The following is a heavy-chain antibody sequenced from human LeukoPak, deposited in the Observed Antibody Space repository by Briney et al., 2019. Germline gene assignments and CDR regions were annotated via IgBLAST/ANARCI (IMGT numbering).Heavy chain of an antibody. CDR1: GGSFSNYY. CDR2: IYYSGST. J-gene: IGHJ5*02. V-gene: IGHV4-59*08. Sequence: SETLSLTCTVSGGSFSNYYGSWIRQPPRKGPERIGYIYYSGSTNYNPSLKTRLTISVDTSKNQFPLNVSSVNAADTAVYYCARHPTALVSYGFDPWGQGTLVTVSS. CDR3: ARHPTALVSYGFDP. D-gene: IGHD5-18*01.